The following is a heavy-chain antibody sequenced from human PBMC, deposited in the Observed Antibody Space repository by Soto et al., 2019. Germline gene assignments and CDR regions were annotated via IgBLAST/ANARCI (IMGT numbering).Heavy chain of an antibody. CDR3: ARVRCSSVSCYSCDY. CDR2: IYYSGNT. J-gene: IGHJ4*02. D-gene: IGHD2-2*02. V-gene: IGHV4-31*03. CDR1: GGSISSAGYY. Sequence: QVQLQESGPGLVKPSQTLSLTCTVSGGSISSAGYYWTWIRQHPGKGLEWIGYIYYSGNTHYNPSLKSRVTISADTSKNQFSLRLTSVTAADTAVYYCARVRCSSVSCYSCDYWGQGTLVTVSS.